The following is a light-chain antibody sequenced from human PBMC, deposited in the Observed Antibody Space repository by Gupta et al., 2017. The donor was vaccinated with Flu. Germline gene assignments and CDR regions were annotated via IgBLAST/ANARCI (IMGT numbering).Light chain of an antibody. Sequence: EIVLTQSPGTLSLSPGERATLSCRASQSVSSSYLAWYQQKPGQAPRLLIYGASSRATGIPDRFSGSGYGTDFTLTSSRREHEDFAVYYWHQDCSSFTFGHGTKVDIK. CDR2: GAS. CDR3: HQDCSSFT. J-gene: IGKJ3*01. CDR1: QSVSSSY. V-gene: IGKV3-20*01.